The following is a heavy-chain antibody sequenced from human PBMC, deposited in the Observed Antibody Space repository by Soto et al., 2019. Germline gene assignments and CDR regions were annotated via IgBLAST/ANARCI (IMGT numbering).Heavy chain of an antibody. V-gene: IGHV3-21*01. J-gene: IGHJ4*01. D-gene: IGHD3-3*01. CDR3: ARRGRHTSLSPGLGF. Sequence: GKGLEWVSSINGRSNYQYYANSVRGRFTISRDNAKNSLFLQMSSLTVEDTAVFFCARRGRHTSLSPGLGFRGHAT. CDR2: INGRSNYQ.